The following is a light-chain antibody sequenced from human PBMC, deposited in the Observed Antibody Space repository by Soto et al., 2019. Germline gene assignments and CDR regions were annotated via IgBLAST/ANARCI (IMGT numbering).Light chain of an antibody. CDR2: NDN. Sequence: SVLTQPPSASGTPGQRVTISCSGSSSNVESNYVFWYQHFPGAAPKLLIYNDNQRPSGVPDRFSASKSGTSTSLGISGLRSEDEADYYCAAWDDILRAVIFGGGTKLTVL. CDR1: SSNVESNY. J-gene: IGLJ2*01. CDR3: AAWDDILRAVI. V-gene: IGLV1-47*02.